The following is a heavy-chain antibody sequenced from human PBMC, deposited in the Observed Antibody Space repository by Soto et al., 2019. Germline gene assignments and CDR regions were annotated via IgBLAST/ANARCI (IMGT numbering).Heavy chain of an antibody. V-gene: IGHV4-39*01. CDR1: GDSISNRNYF. CDR2: IDYSGTT. J-gene: IGHJ5*01. CDR3: ARHLPREVFANPYWFDS. Sequence: QLQLQESGPGLVKPSETLSLTCTVSGDSISNRNYFWGWIRQTPGKGLDWIGSIDYSGTTYYTPSLKSRLTLSVDTSKNQFSLKMTYVTAADTAVNYCARHLPREVFANPYWFDSWGQGTLVTVSS.